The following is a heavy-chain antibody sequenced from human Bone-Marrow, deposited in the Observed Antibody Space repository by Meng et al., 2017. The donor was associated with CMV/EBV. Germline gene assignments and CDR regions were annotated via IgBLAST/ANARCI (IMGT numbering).Heavy chain of an antibody. J-gene: IGHJ4*02. CDR2: MYYSGST. CDR1: GGSISSSSYY. D-gene: IGHD5-18*01. V-gene: IGHV4-39*07. Sequence: SETLSLTCTVSGGSISSSSYYWGWIRQPPGKGLEWIGSMYYSGSTYYNPSLKSRVTISVDTSKNQFSLKLSSVTAADTAVYYCARGYSYGYGVRYWGQGTLVNVAS. CDR3: ARGYSYGYGVRY.